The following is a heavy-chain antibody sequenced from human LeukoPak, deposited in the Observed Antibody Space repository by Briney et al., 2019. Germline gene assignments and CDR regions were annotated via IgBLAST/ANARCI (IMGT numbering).Heavy chain of an antibody. D-gene: IGHD6-13*01. CDR2: IKQDGSEK. V-gene: IGHV3-7*04. Sequence: GGSLRLSCAASGFTFSNAWMSWVRQAPGNGLEWVANIKQDGSEKYYVDSVKGRFTISRDNAKNSLYLQMNSLRAEDTAVYYCARTWYSRSWCHFDPWGQGTLVTVSS. CDR1: GFTFSNAW. CDR3: ARTWYSRSWCHFDP. J-gene: IGHJ5*02.